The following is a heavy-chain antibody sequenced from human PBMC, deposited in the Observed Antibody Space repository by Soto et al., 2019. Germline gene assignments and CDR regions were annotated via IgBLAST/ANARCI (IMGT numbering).Heavy chain of an antibody. V-gene: IGHV4-34*01. Sequence: SETLSLTCAVYGGSFSGYYWSWIRQPPGKGLEWIGEINHSGSTNYNPSLKSRVTISVDTSKNQFSLKLSSVTAADTAVYYCASRSSGDCSSTSGYYDGMDVWGQGTTVTVSS. J-gene: IGHJ6*02. CDR3: ASRSSGDCSSTSGYYDGMDV. D-gene: IGHD2-2*01. CDR1: GGSFSGYY. CDR2: INHSGST.